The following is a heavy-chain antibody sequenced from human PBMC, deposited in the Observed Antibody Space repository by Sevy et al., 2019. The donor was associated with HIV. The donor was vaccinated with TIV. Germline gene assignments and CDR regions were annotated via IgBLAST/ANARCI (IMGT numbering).Heavy chain of an antibody. CDR3: VRILSTSYYNYHALDV. J-gene: IGHJ6*02. V-gene: IGHV1-8*01. D-gene: IGHD2-2*01. CDR1: GYTVTSYD. Sequence: ASVKVSCRASGYTVTSYDIHWVRQTTGQGLEWMGWTSPNSGNTGYAQKFQGRVTMTRDTSKGTAYMELSSLRSDDTAVYYCVRILSTSYYNYHALDVWGQGTTVTVSS. CDR2: TSPNSGNT.